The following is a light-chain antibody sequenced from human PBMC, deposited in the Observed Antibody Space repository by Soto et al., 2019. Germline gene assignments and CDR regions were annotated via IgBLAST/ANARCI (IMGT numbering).Light chain of an antibody. V-gene: IGLV2-8*01. Sequence: QSALTQPPSASGSPGQSVTISCTGTSGDVGGYNYVSWYQQHPGKATKLMIYEVSKRPVGVPDRFSGSKSGNTASLTVSGLQADDEADYYCSSYAGSEKYYVFGTGTKVTVL. J-gene: IGLJ1*01. CDR1: SGDVGGYNY. CDR2: EVS. CDR3: SSYAGSEKYYV.